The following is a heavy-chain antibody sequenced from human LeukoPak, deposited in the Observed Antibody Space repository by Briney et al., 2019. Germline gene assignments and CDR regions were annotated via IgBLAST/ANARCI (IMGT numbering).Heavy chain of an antibody. CDR2: IYPDESNI. CDR1: GYSFPTYW. J-gene: IGHJ4*02. Sequence: GVSLQISCKGSGYSFPTYWIAWVRQMPGKGLEWMGIIYPDESNIRYSPSFQGQVTISADKSISTAYLQWSSLKASDTAMYYCARPPSRGYSSSFEYWGQGTLVTVSS. CDR3: ARPPSRGYSSSFEY. V-gene: IGHV5-51*01. D-gene: IGHD2-2*03.